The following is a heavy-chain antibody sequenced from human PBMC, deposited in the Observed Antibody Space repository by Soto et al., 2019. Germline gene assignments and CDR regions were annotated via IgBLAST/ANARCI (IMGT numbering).Heavy chain of an antibody. J-gene: IGHJ4*02. CDR3: AARNFEY. V-gene: IGHV3-23*01. CDR1: GFTFSTYG. CDR2: INGDGAGT. Sequence: EVQILESGGGLVQPGGSLRLSCAAYGFTFSTYGLTWVRQAPGKGLEWVSLINGDGAGTYYADSVQGRFTISRDNSKNTLYLQMNSLRAEETAVYYCAARNFEYWGQGTRFTVYS.